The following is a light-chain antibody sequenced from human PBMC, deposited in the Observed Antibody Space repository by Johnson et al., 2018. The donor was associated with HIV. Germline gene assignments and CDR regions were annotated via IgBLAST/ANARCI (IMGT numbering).Light chain of an antibody. CDR1: SSNIGDNY. CDR2: ENN. J-gene: IGLJ1*01. CDR3: VTWDNSLSAYV. V-gene: IGLV1-51*02. Sequence: SVLTQPPSVSAVPGQKVTISCSGSSSNIGDNYVSWYQQLPGTAPKLLIYENNNRPSEIHDRFSGSKSGTSATLGITGLQTGDGADYYCVTWDNSLSAYVFGTWTTVTVL.